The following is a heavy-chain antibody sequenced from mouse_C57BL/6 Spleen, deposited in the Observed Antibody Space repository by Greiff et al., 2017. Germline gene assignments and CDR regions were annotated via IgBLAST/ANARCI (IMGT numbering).Heavy chain of an antibody. J-gene: IGHJ2*01. CDR2: IYPGDGDT. CDR3: ARIVRSTRVAYYFDY. Sequence: VQLQQSGAELVKPGASVKISCKASGYAFSSYWMNWVKQRPGQGLEWIGQIYPGDGDTNYNGKFKGKATLTADKSSSTAYMQLSSLTSEDSAVYFYARIVRSTRVAYYFDYWGQGTTLTVSS. CDR1: GYAFSSYW. D-gene: IGHD2-2*01. V-gene: IGHV1-80*01.